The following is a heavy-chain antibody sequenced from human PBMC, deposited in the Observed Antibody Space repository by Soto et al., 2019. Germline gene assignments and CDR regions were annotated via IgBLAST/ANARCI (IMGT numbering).Heavy chain of an antibody. CDR1: GYTFTSYY. CDR2: INPSGGST. D-gene: IGHD6-13*01. Sequence: GASLKVSCKASGYTFTSYYMHWVRQAPGQGLEWMGIINPSGGSTSYAQKFQGRVTMTRDTSTSTVYMELSSLRSEDTAVYYCARDSGVAAAGTSGDYWGQGTLDTVPQ. V-gene: IGHV1-46*01. J-gene: IGHJ4*02. CDR3: ARDSGVAAAGTSGDY.